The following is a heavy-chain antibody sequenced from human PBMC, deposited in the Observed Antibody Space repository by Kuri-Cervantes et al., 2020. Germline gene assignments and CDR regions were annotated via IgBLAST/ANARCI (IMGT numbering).Heavy chain of an antibody. D-gene: IGHD3-10*01. Sequence: ASVKVSCKASGYTFTGYYMHWVRQAPGQGLEWMGWINPNSGGTNYAQKFQGWVTMTRDTSISTAYMELSRLRSDDTAVYYCARDSEGAWYGSGSRPFDYWGQGTLVTVSS. CDR1: GYTFTGYY. V-gene: IGHV1-2*04. CDR2: INPNSGGT. J-gene: IGHJ4*02. CDR3: ARDSEGAWYGSGSRPFDY.